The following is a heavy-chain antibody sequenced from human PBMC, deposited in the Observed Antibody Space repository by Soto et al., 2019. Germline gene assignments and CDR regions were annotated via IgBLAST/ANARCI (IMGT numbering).Heavy chain of an antibody. Sequence: PGGSLRLSCAASGFTFSNYWMHWVRQAPGKGLEWVSVIYSGGSTYYADSVKGRFTISRDNSKNTLYLQMNSLRAEDTAVYYCARANVGYCSSTSCSETETYYYGMDVWGQGTTVTVSS. CDR1: GFTFSNYW. V-gene: IGHV3-66*01. J-gene: IGHJ6*02. CDR2: IYSGGST. D-gene: IGHD2-2*01. CDR3: ARANVGYCSSTSCSETETYYYGMDV.